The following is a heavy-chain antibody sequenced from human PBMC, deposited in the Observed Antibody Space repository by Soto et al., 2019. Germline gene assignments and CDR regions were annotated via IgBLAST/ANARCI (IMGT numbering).Heavy chain of an antibody. Sequence: SETLSLTCTVSGGSISSSSYYWGWIRQPPGKGLEWIGSIYYSGSTYYNPSLKSRVTISVDTSKNQFSLKLSSVTAADTAVYYCARLGCSSTSCYGGPGGPYYFDYWGQGTLVTVS. V-gene: IGHV4-39*01. CDR2: IYYSGST. J-gene: IGHJ4*02. CDR3: ARLGCSSTSCYGGPGGPYYFDY. D-gene: IGHD2-2*01. CDR1: GGSISSSSYY.